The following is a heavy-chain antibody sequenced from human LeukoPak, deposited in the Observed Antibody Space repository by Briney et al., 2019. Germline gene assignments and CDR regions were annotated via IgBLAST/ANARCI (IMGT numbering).Heavy chain of an antibody. CDR2: INPNSGGT. D-gene: IGHD2-15*01. Sequence: ASVKVSCKASGYTFTGYYMHWVRQAPGQGLEWMGWINPNSGGTNYAQKFQGRVTMTRDTSISTAYMELSRLRSDDTAVYYCARALKRIVVVVAARLVPLDYWGQGTLVTVSS. CDR1: GYTFTGYY. CDR3: ARALKRIVVVVAARLVPLDY. V-gene: IGHV1-2*02. J-gene: IGHJ4*02.